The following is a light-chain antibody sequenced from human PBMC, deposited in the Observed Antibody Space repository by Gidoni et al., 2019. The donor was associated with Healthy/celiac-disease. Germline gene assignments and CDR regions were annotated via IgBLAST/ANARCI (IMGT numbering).Light chain of an antibody. CDR2: DAS. Sequence: EIVLTQSPATLSLSPGERATLSCRASQSVSSYLAWYQQKPGQAPRLLIYDASNRATGIPARFSGSGSGTDFTLTISSLEAEDFAVYYCQQRSNWPPDFGGGTKVEIK. CDR1: QSVSSY. J-gene: IGKJ4*01. CDR3: QQRSNWPPD. V-gene: IGKV3-11*01.